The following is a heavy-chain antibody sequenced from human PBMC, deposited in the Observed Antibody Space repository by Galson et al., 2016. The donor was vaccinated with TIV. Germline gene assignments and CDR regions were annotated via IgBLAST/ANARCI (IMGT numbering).Heavy chain of an antibody. D-gene: IGHD3-9*01. V-gene: IGHV3-33*01. CDR1: RFTFSLYG. CDR3: ARERSPSLRYFDWLKNYSLDV. J-gene: IGHJ6*02. Sequence: SLRLSCAASRFTFSLYGMHWVRQAPGKGLEWVAVIWFDGGNKYYADSVKGRFTLSRDNSQNTLYLQMSSLRAEDTAVYYCARERSPSLRYFDWLKNYSLDVWGQGTTVTVSS. CDR2: IWFDGGNK.